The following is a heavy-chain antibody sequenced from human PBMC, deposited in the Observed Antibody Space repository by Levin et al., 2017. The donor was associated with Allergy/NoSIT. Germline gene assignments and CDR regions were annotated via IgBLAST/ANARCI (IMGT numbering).Heavy chain of an antibody. J-gene: IGHJ4*02. CDR1: GFTFSSYA. CDR2: ISGGGGTS. CDR3: AKGRRSSGSRDLDY. V-gene: IGHV3-23*01. D-gene: IGHD6-19*01. Sequence: GGSLRLSCAASGFTFSSYAMSWVRQAPGKGLEWVSGISGGGGTSYYADSVKGRFTISRDNSKNTLYLQMNSLRAEDTAVYYCAKGRRSSGSRDLDYWGQGTLVTVSS.